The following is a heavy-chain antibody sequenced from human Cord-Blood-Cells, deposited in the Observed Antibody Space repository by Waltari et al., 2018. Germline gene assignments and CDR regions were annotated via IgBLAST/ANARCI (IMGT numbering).Heavy chain of an antibody. CDR3: ARDIVVVPAAPGDAFDI. V-gene: IGHV4-34*01. CDR1: GGSFSGYY. J-gene: IGHJ3*02. Sequence: QVQLHQWGPGLLTPWATLSPPSAISGGSFSGYYGRWIRQPPGKGLEWIGEINHSGSTNYNPSLKSRVTISVDTSKNQFSLKLSSVTAADTAVYYCARDIVVVPAAPGDAFDIWGQGTMVTVSS. D-gene: IGHD2-2*01. CDR2: INHSGST.